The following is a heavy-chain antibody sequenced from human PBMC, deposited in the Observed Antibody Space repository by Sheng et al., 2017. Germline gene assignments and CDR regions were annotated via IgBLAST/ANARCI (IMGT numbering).Heavy chain of an antibody. CDR2: ISGSGGST. CDR1: GFTFSSYG. Sequence: EVQLVESGGGLVQPGGTLRLSCAASGFTFSSYGMSWVRQAPGKGLEWVSAISGSGGSTYYADSVKGRFTISRDNSKNTLYLQMNSLRAEDTAVYYCAKDRWGSGPEGINPFDYWGQGTLVTVSS. CDR3: AKDRWGSGPEGINPFDY. D-gene: IGHD1-26*01. V-gene: IGHV3-23*04. J-gene: IGHJ4*02.